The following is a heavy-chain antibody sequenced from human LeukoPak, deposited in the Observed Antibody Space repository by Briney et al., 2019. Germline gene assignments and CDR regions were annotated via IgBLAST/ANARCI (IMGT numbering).Heavy chain of an antibody. CDR3: ARDQPGITMIVVVPI. CDR2: IYSGGST. D-gene: IGHD3-22*01. V-gene: IGHV3-66*01. CDR1: GFTVNSNY. Sequence: GGSLRLSCAASGFTVNSNYMSWVRQAPGKGLEWVSVIYSGGSTYYADSVKGRFTISRDNSKNTLYLQMNSLRAEDTAVYYCARDQPGITMIVVVPIWGQGTMVTVSS. J-gene: IGHJ3*02.